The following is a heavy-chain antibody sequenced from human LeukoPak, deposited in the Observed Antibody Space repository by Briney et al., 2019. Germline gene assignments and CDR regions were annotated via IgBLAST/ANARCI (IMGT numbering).Heavy chain of an antibody. D-gene: IGHD6-13*01. V-gene: IGHV4-59*01. J-gene: IGHJ6*02. CDR2: IYYSGST. CDR1: GGSISSYY. Sequence: SETLSLTCTVSGGSISSYYWSWIRQPPGKGLEWIGYIYYSGSTNYNPSLKSRVTISVDTSKNQFSLKLSSVTAADTAVYYCARGRGYSTYYYGMDVWGQGTTVTVSS. CDR3: ARGRGYSTYYYGMDV.